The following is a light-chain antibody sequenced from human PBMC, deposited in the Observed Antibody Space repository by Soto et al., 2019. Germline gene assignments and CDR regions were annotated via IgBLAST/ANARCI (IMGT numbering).Light chain of an antibody. CDR3: EQSYSARLFT. CDR1: QTIGRY. Sequence: DIQMTQFPSSLSASVGDRVTITCRASQTIGRYLNWYQQKPGKVPKLLIYAASNLQSGVPARFSGSGYGTDFTLTITSLQPEDFATYYCEQSYSARLFTFGPGTKVDI. CDR2: AAS. V-gene: IGKV1-39*01. J-gene: IGKJ3*01.